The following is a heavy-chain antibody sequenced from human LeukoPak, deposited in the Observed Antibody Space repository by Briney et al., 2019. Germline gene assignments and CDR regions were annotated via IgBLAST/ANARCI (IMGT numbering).Heavy chain of an antibody. Sequence: GGSLRLSCAASGFTFSSYEMNWVRQAPGKGLEWVSYISSSGSTIYYADSVKGRFTISRDNAKNSLYLQMNSLRAEDTAVYYCARVSSLAAAGRKNWFDPWGQGTLVTVSS. CDR3: ARVSSLAAAGRKNWFDP. CDR1: GFTFSSYE. D-gene: IGHD6-13*01. J-gene: IGHJ5*02. CDR2: ISSSGSTI. V-gene: IGHV3-48*03.